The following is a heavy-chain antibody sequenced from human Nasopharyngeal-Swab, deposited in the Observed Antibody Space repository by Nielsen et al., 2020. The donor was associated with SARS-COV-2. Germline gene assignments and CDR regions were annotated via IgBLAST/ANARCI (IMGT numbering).Heavy chain of an antibody. J-gene: IGHJ4*02. D-gene: IGHD6-13*01. CDR3: ARGGSSSWYYYFDY. CDR2: IGTAGDT. V-gene: IGHV3-13*01. CDR1: GFTFSSYD. Sequence: GESLKIFCAASGFTFSSYDMHWVRQATGKGLEWVSAIGTAGDTYYPGSVKGRFTISRENAKNSLYLQMNSLRAGDTAVYYCARGGSSSWYYYFDYWGQGTLVTVSS.